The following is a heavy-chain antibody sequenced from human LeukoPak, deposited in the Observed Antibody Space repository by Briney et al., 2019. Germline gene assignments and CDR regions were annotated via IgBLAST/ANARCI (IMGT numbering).Heavy chain of an antibody. D-gene: IGHD3-22*01. Sequence: GGSLRLSCAVSGFIFSSYWMHWVRQAPGKGLVWVSRINSDGSSTSYADSVKGRFTISRDNAKNTLYLQMNSLRAEDTAVYYCARVGGYYDSSGYDYYYYGMDVWGQGTTVTVSS. CDR2: INSDGSST. CDR1: GFIFSSYW. J-gene: IGHJ6*02. V-gene: IGHV3-74*01. CDR3: ARVGGYYDSSGYDYYYYGMDV.